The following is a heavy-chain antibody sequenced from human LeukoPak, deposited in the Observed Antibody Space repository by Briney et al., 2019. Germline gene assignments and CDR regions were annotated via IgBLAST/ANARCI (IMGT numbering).Heavy chain of an antibody. CDR3: ARASSSSRDWFDP. D-gene: IGHD6-6*01. CDR1: GYTFTGYY. CDR2: INPNSGGT. J-gene: IGHJ5*02. Sequence: ASVRVSCKASGYTFTGYYMHWVRQAPGQGLEWMGWINPNSGGTNYAQKFQGRVTITRNTSISTAYMELSSLRSEDTAVYYCARASSSSRDWFDPWGXGTLVTVPS. V-gene: IGHV1-2*02.